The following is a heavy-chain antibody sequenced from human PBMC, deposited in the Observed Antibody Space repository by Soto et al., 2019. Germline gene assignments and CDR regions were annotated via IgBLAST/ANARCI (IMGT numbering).Heavy chain of an antibody. CDR2: VSASGLNT. V-gene: IGHV3-23*01. D-gene: IGHD2-15*01. Sequence: GGSLRLSCAASGFTFSTYAMAWVRQAPGKGLEWASGVSASGLNTDYADSVKGRFTISRDNSKNTLYVQMNSLRAEDTAEYYCARELGYCSGGNCYMDGAFDFWGQGTMVTVSS. CDR3: ARELGYCSGGNCYMDGAFDF. J-gene: IGHJ3*01. CDR1: GFTFSTYA.